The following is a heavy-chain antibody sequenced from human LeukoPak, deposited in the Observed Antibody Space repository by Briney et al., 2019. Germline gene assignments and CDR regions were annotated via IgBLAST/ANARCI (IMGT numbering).Heavy chain of an antibody. Sequence: GGSLRLSCAASGFTFSSYGMHWVRQAPGKGLEWVAFIRYDGSNKYYADSVKGRFTISRDNAKNSLYLQMNSLSGEDTAVYFCARPSFSSGSYFDHWGQGTLVTVSS. V-gene: IGHV3-30*02. CDR2: IRYDGSNK. CDR3: ARPSFSSGSYFDH. D-gene: IGHD3-22*01. J-gene: IGHJ4*02. CDR1: GFTFSSYG.